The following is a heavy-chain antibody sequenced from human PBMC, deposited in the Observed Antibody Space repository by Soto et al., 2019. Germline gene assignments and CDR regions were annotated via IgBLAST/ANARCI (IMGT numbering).Heavy chain of an antibody. CDR1: GLTFSNYW. Sequence: EVQLVESGGGLVQPGGSLRLSCAASGLTFSNYWMSWVRQAPGKGLEWVASINQDGTLKYYVDSVKGRFTISRDDAQNYFFLQRISLRAEDTAVYYCARWQISGWYLDIWGQGTLLSVSS. J-gene: IGHJ4*02. CDR3: ARWQISGWYLDI. D-gene: IGHD6-19*01. V-gene: IGHV3-7*03. CDR2: INQDGTLK.